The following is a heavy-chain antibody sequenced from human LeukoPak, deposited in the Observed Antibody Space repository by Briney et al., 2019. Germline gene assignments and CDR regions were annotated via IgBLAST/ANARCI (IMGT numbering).Heavy chain of an antibody. CDR2: INPNSGGT. CDR3: ARGSGYYRYHFDY. J-gene: IGHJ4*02. Sequence: ASVKVSCKASGYTFTGYYMHWVRQAPGQGLEWMGWINPNSGGTNYAQKFQGRVTMTRDTSISTAYMELSRLRSDDTAVYYCARGSGYYRYHFDYWGQGTLVTVSS. CDR1: GYTFTGYY. V-gene: IGHV1-2*02. D-gene: IGHD3-22*01.